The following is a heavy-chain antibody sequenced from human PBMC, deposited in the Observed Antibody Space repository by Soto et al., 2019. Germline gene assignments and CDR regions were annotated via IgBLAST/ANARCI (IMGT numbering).Heavy chain of an antibody. CDR1: GGSISSGGYY. Sequence: SETLSLTCTVSGGSISSGGYYWSWIRQHPGKGLEWIGYIYYSGSTYYNPSLKSRVTISVDTSKNQFSLKLSSVTAADTAVYYCAREGGYCTNGVCYGRYFDYWGQGTQVTVS. J-gene: IGHJ4*02. CDR3: AREGGYCTNGVCYGRYFDY. V-gene: IGHV4-31*03. CDR2: IYYSGST. D-gene: IGHD2-8*01.